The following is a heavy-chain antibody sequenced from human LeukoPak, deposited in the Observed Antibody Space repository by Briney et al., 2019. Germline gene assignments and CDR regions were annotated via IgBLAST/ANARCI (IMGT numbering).Heavy chain of an antibody. CDR1: GFTVSSNY. CDR2: TSTGGST. CDR3: ARVDVVTVGKNAFDI. J-gene: IGHJ3*02. Sequence: GGSLRLSCSASGFTVSSNYMSWVRQAPGKRLEWVSVTSTGGSTNYADSVKGRFSISRDNSKNTLYLQMNSLRAEDTAVYYCARVDVVTVGKNAFDIWGQGTMVTVSS. D-gene: IGHD4-23*01. V-gene: IGHV3-53*01.